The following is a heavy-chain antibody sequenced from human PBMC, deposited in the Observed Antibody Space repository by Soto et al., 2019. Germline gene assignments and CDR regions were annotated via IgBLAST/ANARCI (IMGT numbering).Heavy chain of an antibody. J-gene: IGHJ6*02. CDR3: ASAFLKAKLVVVVVAAHDYYGMDV. D-gene: IGHD2-15*01. CDR2: IIPIFGTA. V-gene: IGHV1-69*01. Sequence: QVQLVQSGAEVKKPGSSVKVSCKASGGTFSSYAISWVRQAPGQGLEWMGGIIPIFGTANYAQKFQGRVTITADESTSTADMELSSLRSEDTAVYYCASAFLKAKLVVVVVAAHDYYGMDVWGQGTTVTVSS. CDR1: GGTFSSYA.